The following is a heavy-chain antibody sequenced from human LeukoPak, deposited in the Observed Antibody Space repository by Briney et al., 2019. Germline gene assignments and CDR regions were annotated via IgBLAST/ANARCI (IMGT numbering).Heavy chain of an antibody. J-gene: IGHJ6*02. CDR2: IYSSGST. D-gene: IGHD2-15*01. V-gene: IGHV3-53*01. Sequence: GGSLRLSCAASGVTVSSNYMSWVRQAPGKGLEWVSVIYSSGSTYYADSVKGRFTISRDNSKNTLYLQMNSLRAEDTAVYYCARGASCTGGSCYFYYYGMDVWGQGTTVIVSS. CDR1: GVTVSSNY. CDR3: ARGASCTGGSCYFYYYGMDV.